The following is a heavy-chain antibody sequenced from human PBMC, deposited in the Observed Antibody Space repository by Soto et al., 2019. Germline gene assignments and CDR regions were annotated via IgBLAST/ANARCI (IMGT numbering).Heavy chain of an antibody. D-gene: IGHD2-21*02. Sequence: PGGSLRLSCSDSGFIFSHYAMTWVRRAPGKGLGWVSSISGSGDSTHHADSVKGRFTISRDNSENTLYLQMNSLKAEDTAVYYRAKENIVVLTSGDFDSWGQVAVVPVSS. CDR3: AKENIVVLTSGDFDS. CDR1: GFIFSHYA. V-gene: IGHV3-23*01. J-gene: IGHJ4*02. CDR2: ISGSGDST.